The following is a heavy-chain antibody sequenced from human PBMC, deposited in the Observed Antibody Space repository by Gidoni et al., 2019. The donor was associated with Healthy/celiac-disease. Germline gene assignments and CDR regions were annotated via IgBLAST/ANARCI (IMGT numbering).Heavy chain of an antibody. V-gene: IGHV1-2*02. J-gene: IGHJ3*02. Sequence: QVQLVQSGAEVKKPGASVKVSCKASGYTFTGDYMHWVRQAPGQGLEWMGWINPNSGGTNYAQKFQGRVTMTRDTSISTAYMELSRLKSDDTAVYYCARVPGRIAVAGTAFDIWGQGTMVTVSS. CDR3: ARVPGRIAVAGTAFDI. D-gene: IGHD6-19*01. CDR1: GYTFTGDY. CDR2: INPNSGGT.